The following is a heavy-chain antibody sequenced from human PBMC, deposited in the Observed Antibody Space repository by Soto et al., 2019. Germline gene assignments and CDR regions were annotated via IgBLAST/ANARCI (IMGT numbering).Heavy chain of an antibody. D-gene: IGHD5-18*01. CDR3: ARDHVDTAIVSCFDY. CDR1: GFTFSSSW. J-gene: IGHJ4*02. Sequence: GGSLRLSCSASGFTFSSSWMTWVRQAPGKGLERVANIKQDGSEKFYVDSVKGRFTISRDNAKNSLFLQINSLRAEDTAVYYCARDHVDTAIVSCFDYWGQGTLVTVSS. V-gene: IGHV3-7*05. CDR2: IKQDGSEK.